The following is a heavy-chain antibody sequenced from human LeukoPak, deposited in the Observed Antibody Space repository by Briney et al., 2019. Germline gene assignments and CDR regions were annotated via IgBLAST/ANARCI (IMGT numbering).Heavy chain of an antibody. Sequence: GESLKISCKGSGYSFTSYWIGWVRQMPGKGLEWMGIIYPGDSETRYSPSFLGQVTISVDKSITTAYLQWSSLKASDTAMYYCARRHSSSQFFDYWGQGTLVTVSS. CDR2: IYPGDSET. CDR1: GYSFTSYW. J-gene: IGHJ4*02. D-gene: IGHD6-13*01. CDR3: ARRHSSSQFFDY. V-gene: IGHV5-51*01.